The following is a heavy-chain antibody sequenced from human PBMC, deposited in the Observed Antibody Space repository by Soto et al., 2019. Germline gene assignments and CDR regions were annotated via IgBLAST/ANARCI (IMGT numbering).Heavy chain of an antibody. CDR3: APSFGSGSRAFDY. CDR1: GDTFNFYT. J-gene: IGHJ4*02. V-gene: IGHV1-69*02. Sequence: QVQLVQSGAEVKKPGSSVKVSCKASGDTFNFYTINWVRQAPGLGLEWMGRFNPILSFSNSALKFQGRVTLTADKSTSTASMVLSSLRSEDTAIYYCAPSFGSGSRAFDYWGQGALVTVSS. CDR2: FNPILSFS. D-gene: IGHD3-10*01.